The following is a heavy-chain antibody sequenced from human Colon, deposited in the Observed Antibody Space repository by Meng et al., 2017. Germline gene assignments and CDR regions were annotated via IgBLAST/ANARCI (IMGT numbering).Heavy chain of an antibody. J-gene: IGHJ4*02. CDR2: IYHSGNT. Sequence: QPKVSGSGLVKPSETLSLTCSFSGGSLSNINWWSWVRQSTGKGLEWIGEIYHSGNTNYNPSLKSRVTISVDKSKNQFSLKVSSVTAADTAVYYCASRGFSYGYVSFWGQGTLVTVSS. D-gene: IGHD5-18*01. CDR3: ASRGFSYGYVSF. V-gene: IGHV4-4*02. CDR1: GGSLSNINW.